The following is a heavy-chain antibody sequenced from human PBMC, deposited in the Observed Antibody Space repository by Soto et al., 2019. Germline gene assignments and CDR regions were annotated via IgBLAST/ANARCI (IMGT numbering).Heavy chain of an antibody. Sequence: LRLSCAASGFTFSSYAMHWVRQAPGKGLEWVAVISYDGSNKYYADSVKGRFTISRDNSKNTLYLQMNSLRAEDTAVYYCARDRRWLQLHNYYYGMDVWGQGTTVTVSS. CDR3: ARDRRWLQLHNYYYGMDV. CDR1: GFTFSSYA. CDR2: ISYDGSNK. V-gene: IGHV3-30-3*01. D-gene: IGHD5-12*01. J-gene: IGHJ6*02.